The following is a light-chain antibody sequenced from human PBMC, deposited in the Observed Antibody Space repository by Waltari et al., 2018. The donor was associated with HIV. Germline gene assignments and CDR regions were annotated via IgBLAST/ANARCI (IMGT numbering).Light chain of an antibody. J-gene: IGLJ3*02. Sequence: QSVLTQPPSVSAAPGQKVTISCSGSSSNIGHNYVSWYQQFPGTAPKLLIYENNKRPSGIPDRFSGSKSGTSATLGITGLQTGDEADYYCGTWDSSLSAGVFGGGTKLTVL. CDR3: GTWDSSLSAGV. V-gene: IGLV1-51*01. CDR1: SSNIGHNY. CDR2: ENN.